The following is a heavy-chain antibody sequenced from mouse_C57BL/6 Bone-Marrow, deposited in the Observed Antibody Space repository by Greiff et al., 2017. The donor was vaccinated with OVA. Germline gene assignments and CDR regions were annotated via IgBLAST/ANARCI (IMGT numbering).Heavy chain of an antibody. V-gene: IGHV1-55*01. CDR2: IYPGRGST. Sequence: QVQLQQPGAELVKPGASVKMSCKASGYTFTSYWITWVKQRPGQGLEWIGDIYPGRGSTNYNEKFKSKATLTVDTSSSTAYMQLSSLTSEDSAVYYCARSDYSNYDFDYWGQGTTLTVSS. CDR3: ARSDYSNYDFDY. J-gene: IGHJ2*01. D-gene: IGHD2-5*01. CDR1: GYTFTSYW.